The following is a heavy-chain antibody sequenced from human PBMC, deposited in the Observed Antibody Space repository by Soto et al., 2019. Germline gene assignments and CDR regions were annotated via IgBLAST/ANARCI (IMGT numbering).Heavy chain of an antibody. J-gene: IGHJ4*02. CDR1: GVTFSIYV. V-gene: IGHV3-23*01. Sequence: AGSTKLASAACGVTFSIYVMGGALQAQGKGLEWVSAISGSGGSTYYADSVKGRFTISRDNSKNTLYLQMNSLRAEDTAVYYCAKGPYNWNYSPIDYWGQGTLVTVSS. CDR3: AKGPYNWNYSPIDY. CDR2: ISGSGGST. D-gene: IGHD1-7*01.